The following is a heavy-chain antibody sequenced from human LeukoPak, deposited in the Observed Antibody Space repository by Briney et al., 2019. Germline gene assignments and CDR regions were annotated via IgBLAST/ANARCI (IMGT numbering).Heavy chain of an antibody. CDR3: ARGSDLEGSFDY. Sequence: GGSLRLSCAGSGFTFSSYNMNWVRQAPGKGLEWVSSISTISTYIYYADSVKGRFTISRDNAKNSLYLQMNSLRAEDTALYYCARGSDLEGSFDYWGQGTLVTVSS. CDR2: ISTISTYI. D-gene: IGHD5-24*01. J-gene: IGHJ4*02. V-gene: IGHV3-21*01. CDR1: GFTFSSYN.